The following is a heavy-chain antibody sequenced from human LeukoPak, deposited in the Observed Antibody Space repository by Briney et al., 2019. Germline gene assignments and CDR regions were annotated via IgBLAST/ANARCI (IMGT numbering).Heavy chain of an antibody. Sequence: SQTLSLTCAVYGGSFSGYYWSWIRQPPGKGLEWTGEINHSGSTNYNPSLKSRVTISVDTSKNQFSLKLSSVTAADTAVYYCARGSRALYDFWSGYYLGYWGQGTLVTVSS. J-gene: IGHJ4*02. V-gene: IGHV4-34*01. CDR2: INHSGST. CDR3: ARGSRALYDFWSGYYLGY. D-gene: IGHD3-3*01. CDR1: GGSFSGYY.